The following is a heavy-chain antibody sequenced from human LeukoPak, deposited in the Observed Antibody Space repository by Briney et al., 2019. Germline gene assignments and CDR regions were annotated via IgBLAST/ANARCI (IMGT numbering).Heavy chain of an antibody. D-gene: IGHD6-6*01. CDR3: ARWRGFTGSSDENWFDP. Sequence: ASVKVSCKASGYTFTGYGITWVRQAPGQGLEWMGWINTYNGDTNYAQKLQGRVTMTTDTSTGTAYMELRSLRSDDTAVYYCARWRGFTGSSDENWFDPWGQGTLVTVSS. J-gene: IGHJ5*02. CDR1: GYTFTGYG. V-gene: IGHV1-18*01. CDR2: INTYNGDT.